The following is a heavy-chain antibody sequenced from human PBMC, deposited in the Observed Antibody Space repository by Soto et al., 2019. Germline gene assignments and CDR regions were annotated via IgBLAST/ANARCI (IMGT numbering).Heavy chain of an antibody. J-gene: IGHJ5*02. CDR2: INHSGST. V-gene: IGHV4-34*01. D-gene: IGHD2-2*01. Sequence: ASETLSLTCAVYGGSFSGYYWSWIRQPPGKGLEWIGEINHSGSTNYNPSLKSRVTISVDTSKNQFSLKLSSVTAADTAVYYCARVGVVPAAPRLRWFDPWGQGTLVTVS. CDR3: ARVGVVPAAPRLRWFDP. CDR1: GGSFSGYY.